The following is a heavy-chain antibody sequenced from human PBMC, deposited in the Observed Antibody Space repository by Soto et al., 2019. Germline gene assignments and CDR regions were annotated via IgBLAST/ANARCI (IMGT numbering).Heavy chain of an antibody. CDR1: GFTFRNYA. D-gene: IGHD4-17*01. J-gene: IGHJ4*02. V-gene: IGHV3-30*04. Sequence: QVHLVESGGGVVRPGRSLRLSCAVSGFTFRNYAMHWVRPAPGKGLEWVAKTSHDGSKKNYADSVTGQFTISRDNSKNTLYLQMNSLRAEDTAVYYCARVGYGDVLEYWCQVTLVIVSS. CDR2: TSHDGSKK. CDR3: ARVGYGDVLEY.